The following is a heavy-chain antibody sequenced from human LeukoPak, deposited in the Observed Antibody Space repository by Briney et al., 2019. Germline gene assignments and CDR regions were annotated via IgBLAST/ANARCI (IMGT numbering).Heavy chain of an antibody. CDR2: INPNSGGT. CDR3: AREPNYYDSSGCDY. CDR1: GYTFTGYY. D-gene: IGHD3-22*01. Sequence: GASVKVSCKASGYTFTGYYMHWVRQAPGQGLEWMGWINPNSGGTNYAQKFQGRVTMTRDTSISTAYMELSRLRSDDTAVYYCAREPNYYDSSGCDYWGQGTLVTVSS. V-gene: IGHV1-2*02. J-gene: IGHJ4*02.